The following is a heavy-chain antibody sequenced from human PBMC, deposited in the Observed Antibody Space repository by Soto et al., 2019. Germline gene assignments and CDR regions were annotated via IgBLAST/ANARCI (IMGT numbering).Heavy chain of an antibody. J-gene: IGHJ4*02. CDR2: ISGSGGST. CDR1: GFTFSSYA. Sequence: GGSLRLSCAASGFTFSSYAMSWVRQAPGKGLEWVSAISGSGGSTYYADSVKGRFTISRDNSKNTLYLQMNSLRAEDTAVYYCAKDLLRTQLLYLGNFDYWGQGTLVTVS. CDR3: AKDLLRTQLLYLGNFDY. D-gene: IGHD2-2*02. V-gene: IGHV3-23*01.